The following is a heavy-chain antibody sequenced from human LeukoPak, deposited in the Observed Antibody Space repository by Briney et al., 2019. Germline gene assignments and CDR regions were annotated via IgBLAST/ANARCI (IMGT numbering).Heavy chain of an antibody. CDR1: GYTFTGYY. V-gene: IGHV1-2*02. CDR3: ARGGLWFGELATFHFDY. CDR2: INSNSGGT. J-gene: IGHJ4*02. D-gene: IGHD3-10*01. Sequence: ASVKDSCKASGYTFTGYYMHWVRQAPGQGREWMGWINSNSGGTNYAQKFQGRVTMTRDTSISTAYMELSRLRSDDTAVYYCARGGLWFGELATFHFDYWGQGTLVTVSS.